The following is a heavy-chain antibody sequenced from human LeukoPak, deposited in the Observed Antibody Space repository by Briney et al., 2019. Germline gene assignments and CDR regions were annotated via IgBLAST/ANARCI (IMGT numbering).Heavy chain of an antibody. V-gene: IGHV1-69*13. CDR3: ARGDVVATNYHDY. Sequence: SVKVSCKASGGTFSSYAISWVRQAPGQGLEWMGGIIPIFGTANYAQKFQGRVTITADESTSTAYMELSRLRSDDTALYYCARGDVVATNYHDYWGQGTLVTVSS. CDR2: IIPIFGTA. CDR1: GGTFSSYA. D-gene: IGHD5-12*01. J-gene: IGHJ4*02.